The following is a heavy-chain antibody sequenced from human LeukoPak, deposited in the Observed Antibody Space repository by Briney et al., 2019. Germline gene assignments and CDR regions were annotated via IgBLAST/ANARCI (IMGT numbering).Heavy chain of an antibody. Sequence: GASVKVSCKASGYTFTNHPMHWVRQAPGQGLEWMGWINPNSGDTNYVQNFQGRVTMTRDPSISTAYMELSGLRADDTAVYYCAREGYTAYGNFDYWGQGTQVTVSS. D-gene: IGHD5-12*01. CDR1: GYTFTNHP. V-gene: IGHV1-2*02. CDR2: INPNSGDT. J-gene: IGHJ4*02. CDR3: AREGYTAYGNFDY.